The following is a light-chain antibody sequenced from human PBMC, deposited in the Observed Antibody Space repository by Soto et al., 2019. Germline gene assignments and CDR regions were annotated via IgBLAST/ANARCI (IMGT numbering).Light chain of an antibody. CDR1: QSISSW. CDR2: KAS. J-gene: IGKJ1*01. V-gene: IGKV1-5*03. CDR3: QQYHSYSRT. Sequence: GDRVTITCRASQSISSWLAWYQQKPGKAPKLLIYKASSLESGVPSRFSGSGSGTEFTLTISSLQPDDFATYYCQQYHSYSRTFGQGSKVAI.